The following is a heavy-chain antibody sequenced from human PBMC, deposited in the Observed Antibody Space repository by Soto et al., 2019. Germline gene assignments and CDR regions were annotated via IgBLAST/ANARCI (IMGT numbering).Heavy chain of an antibody. V-gene: IGHV3-23*01. Sequence: PGGSLRLSCAASGFTFSTYGMSWVRQAPGKGLEWVSAISNSGGSTSYTGSVRGRFTISRDNSRNTVYLQMNSLRADDTAVYFCAKGAQPNQYYFDFWGQGTLVTVSS. CDR2: ISNSGGST. J-gene: IGHJ4*02. D-gene: IGHD2-2*01. CDR3: AKGAQPNQYYFDF. CDR1: GFTFSTYG.